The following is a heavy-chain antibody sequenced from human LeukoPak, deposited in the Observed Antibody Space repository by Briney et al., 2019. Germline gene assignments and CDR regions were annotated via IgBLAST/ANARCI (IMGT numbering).Heavy chain of an antibody. D-gene: IGHD6-13*01. J-gene: IGHJ4*02. V-gene: IGHV1-69*04. CDR2: IIPILGIA. Sequence: SVKVSCKASGGTFSSYAISWVRQAPGQGLEWMGRIIPILGIANYAQKFQGRVTITADKSTSTAYMELSSLRSEDTAVYYCARERSHSSSWCDYWGQGTLVTVPS. CDR3: ARERSHSSSWCDY. CDR1: GGTFSSYA.